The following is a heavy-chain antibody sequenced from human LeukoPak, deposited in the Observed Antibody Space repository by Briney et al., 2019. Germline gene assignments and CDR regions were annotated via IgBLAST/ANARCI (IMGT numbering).Heavy chain of an antibody. CDR1: GVSLSTYQ. D-gene: IGHD2-21*01. CDR3: ARDIVNGPFVISLES. J-gene: IGHJ4*02. CDR2: ISAGGNMQ. Sequence: PGRSLRLSCAASGVSLSTYQMNWIRQVPGKGLEWVSHISAGGNMQYYADSVRGRFTMSRDNAKNSLDLQMDSLRTEDTAVYYCARDIVNGPFVISLESWGQGALVTVSS. V-gene: IGHV3-48*03.